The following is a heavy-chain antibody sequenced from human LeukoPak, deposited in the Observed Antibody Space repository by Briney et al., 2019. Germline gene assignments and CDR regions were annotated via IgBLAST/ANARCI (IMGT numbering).Heavy chain of an antibody. Sequence: GGSLRLSCAASGFTFSSYSMNWVRQAPGKGLEWVSSISSSSSYIYYADSVKGRFTISRDNAKNSLYLRMNSLRAEDTAVYYCARDVEMATTELDYWGQGTLVTVSS. CDR3: ARDVEMATTELDY. CDR1: GFTFSSYS. J-gene: IGHJ4*02. CDR2: ISSSSSYI. D-gene: IGHD5-24*01. V-gene: IGHV3-21*01.